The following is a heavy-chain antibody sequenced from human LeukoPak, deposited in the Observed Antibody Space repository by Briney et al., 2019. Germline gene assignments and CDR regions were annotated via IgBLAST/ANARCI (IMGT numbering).Heavy chain of an antibody. D-gene: IGHD7-27*01. Sequence: ASVKVSCKPSGYTFTSYGISWVRQAPEQGLEWMGWISAYNGNTNYAQKLQGRVTMTTDTSTSTAYMELRSLRSDDTAVYYCARDADPGEPNYYYYGMDVWGQGTTVTVSS. CDR3: ARDADPGEPNYYYYGMDV. CDR1: GYTFTSYG. J-gene: IGHJ6*02. V-gene: IGHV1-18*01. CDR2: ISAYNGNT.